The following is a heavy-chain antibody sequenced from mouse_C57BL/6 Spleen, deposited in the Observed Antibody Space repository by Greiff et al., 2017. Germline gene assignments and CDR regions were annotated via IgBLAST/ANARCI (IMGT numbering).Heavy chain of an antibody. J-gene: IGHJ1*03. Sequence: EVKLMESGPELVKPGASVKISCKASGYSFTDYNMNWVKQSNGKSLEWIGVINPNYGTTSYNQKFKGKATLTVDQSSSTAYMQLNSLTSEDSAVYYCARSDYGSSPRYFDVWGTGTTVTVSS. CDR1: GYSFTDYN. V-gene: IGHV1-39*01. CDR3: ARSDYGSSPRYFDV. CDR2: INPNYGTT. D-gene: IGHD1-1*01.